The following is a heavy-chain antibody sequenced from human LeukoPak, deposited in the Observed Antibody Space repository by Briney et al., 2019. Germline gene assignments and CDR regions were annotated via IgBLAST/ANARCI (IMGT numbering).Heavy chain of an antibody. V-gene: IGHV4-59*01. CDR1: GGSMTSYY. CDR3: ARSTGDYMDV. Sequence: PSETLSLTCTVSGGSMTSYYWSWIRQPPGKGLELIGYMYYSGRTNYVYNPSLKSRITISVDTSKNQFSLKLSSVTAADTAVYYCARSTGDYMDVWGNGTTVTVSS. D-gene: IGHD5/OR15-5a*01. J-gene: IGHJ6*03. CDR2: MYYSGRT.